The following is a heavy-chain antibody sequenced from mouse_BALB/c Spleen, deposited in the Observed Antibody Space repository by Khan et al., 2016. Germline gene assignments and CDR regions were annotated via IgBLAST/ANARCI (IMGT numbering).Heavy chain of an antibody. D-gene: IGHD2-2*01. V-gene: IGHV14-3*02. CDR2: IDPANGNT. J-gene: IGHJ4*01. CDR1: GFNIKDTY. Sequence: VQLQQSGAELVKPGASVKLSCTASGFNIKDTYMHWVKQRPEQGLEWIGRIDPANGNTKYDPKFQGKATITADTSSNTAYLQLSSPTSEDTAVYYCARYGYEGIYAMDYWGQGTSVTVSS. CDR3: ARYGYEGIYAMDY.